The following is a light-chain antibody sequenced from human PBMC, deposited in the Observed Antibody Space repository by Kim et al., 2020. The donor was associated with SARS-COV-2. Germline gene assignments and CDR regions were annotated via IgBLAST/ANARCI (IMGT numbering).Light chain of an antibody. CDR2: ATS. Sequence: ASGGDRGTNTWRARPGIDNVLAWYQQKPGSSPKLLIYATSTLHTGGPSRFSGSGSGTGFTLTISSLQPEDFATYYCQQADNFPPTFGGGTKVDIK. V-gene: IGKV1D-12*01. J-gene: IGKJ4*01. CDR1: PGIDNV. CDR3: QQADNFPPT.